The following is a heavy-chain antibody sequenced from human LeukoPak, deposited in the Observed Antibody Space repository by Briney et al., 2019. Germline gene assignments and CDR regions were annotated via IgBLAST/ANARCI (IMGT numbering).Heavy chain of an antibody. CDR1: GFTFSSYA. CDR2: ISGSGGST. J-gene: IGHJ5*02. Sequence: GGSLRLSCAASGFTFSSYAMSWVRQAPGKGLEWVSAISGSGGSTYYADSVKGRFTISRDNSKSTLYLQMNSLRAEDTAVYYCAKDDYYDSSGYYPNWFDPWGQGTLVTVSS. CDR3: AKDDYYDSSGYYPNWFDP. V-gene: IGHV3-23*01. D-gene: IGHD3-22*01.